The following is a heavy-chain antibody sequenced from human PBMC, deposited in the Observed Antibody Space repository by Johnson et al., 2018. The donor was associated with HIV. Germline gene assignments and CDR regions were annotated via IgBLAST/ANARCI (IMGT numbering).Heavy chain of an antibody. CDR2: IKSRPDGGTT. J-gene: IGHJ3*02. CDR3: TTDSSVGYAFDI. CDR1: GFTFSNAW. V-gene: IGHV3-15*01. D-gene: IGHD2-15*01. Sequence: VQLVESGGGLVQPGGSLRLSCAASGFTFSNAWMSWVRQAPGKGLEWVGRIKSRPDGGTTDYGAPVKGRFSISRDDSRKTLYLQMNSLKTEDTALYYCTTDSSVGYAFDIWGQGTVVTVS.